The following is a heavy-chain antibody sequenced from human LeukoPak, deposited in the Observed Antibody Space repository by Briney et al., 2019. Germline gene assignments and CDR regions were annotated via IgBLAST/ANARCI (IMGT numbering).Heavy chain of an antibody. J-gene: IGHJ3*02. CDR2: ITSGSDFI. CDR3: ARDYSSGWSEDAFDI. D-gene: IGHD6-19*01. V-gene: IGHV3-21*06. CDR1: GFIFNSRA. Sequence: GGSLRLSCAASGFIFNSRAMHWVRQAPGKGLEWVASITSGSDFIHYADTVKGRFTVSRDNAKNSLYLQMDSLRGEDMGVYYCARDYSSGWSEDAFDIWGQGTMVTVSS.